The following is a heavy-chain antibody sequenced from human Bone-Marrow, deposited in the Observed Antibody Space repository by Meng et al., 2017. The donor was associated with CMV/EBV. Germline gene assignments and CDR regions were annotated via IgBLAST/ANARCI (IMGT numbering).Heavy chain of an antibody. V-gene: IGHV4-39*01. Sequence: SETLSLTCTVSGGSISSTSYYWGWIRQPPGKGLEWIGSIYYSGSTYYNPSLKGRVTISVDTSKNQFSLKLSSVTAADTAVYYCARLSADFWSGYYSYYFYYWGQGTLVTVSS. D-gene: IGHD3-3*01. J-gene: IGHJ4*02. CDR3: ARLSADFWSGYYSYYFYY. CDR1: GGSISSTSYY. CDR2: IYYSGST.